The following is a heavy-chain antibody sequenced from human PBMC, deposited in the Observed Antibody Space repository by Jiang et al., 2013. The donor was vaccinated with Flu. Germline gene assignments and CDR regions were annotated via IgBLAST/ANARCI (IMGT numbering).Heavy chain of an antibody. CDR3: ARDSGMITVWGSYRLEESFDI. CDR2: IYYSGST. J-gene: IGHJ3*02. V-gene: IGHV4-31*03. D-gene: IGHD3-16*02. Sequence: GSGLVKPSQTLSLTCTVSGGSISSGGYYWSWIRQHPGKGLEWIGYIYYSGSTYYNPSLKSRVTISVDTSKNQFSLKLSSVTAADTAVYYCARDSGMITVWGSYRLEESFDIVGPRDNGHRSL. CDR1: GGSISSGGYY.